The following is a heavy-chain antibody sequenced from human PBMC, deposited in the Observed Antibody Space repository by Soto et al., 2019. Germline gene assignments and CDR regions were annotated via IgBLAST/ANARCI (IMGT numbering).Heavy chain of an antibody. Sequence: ASVKVSCKASGGTFSSYAISWVRQAPGQGLEWMGGIIPIFGTANYAQKFQGRVTITADESTSTAYMELSSLRSEDTAVYYCARDSSGGQWLVYFDYWGQGTLVTVSS. J-gene: IGHJ4*02. D-gene: IGHD6-19*01. V-gene: IGHV1-69*13. CDR2: IIPIFGTA. CDR3: ARDSSGGQWLVYFDY. CDR1: GGTFSSYA.